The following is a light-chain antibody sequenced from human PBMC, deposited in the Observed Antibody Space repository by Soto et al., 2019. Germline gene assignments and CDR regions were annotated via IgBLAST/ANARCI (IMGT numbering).Light chain of an antibody. CDR1: SSDVGGYKY. Sequence: QSALTQPASVSGSPGQSITISCTGTSSDVGGYKYVSWYQQHPDKAPKLIIFEVSNRPSGISSRFSGSKSGNTASLTISGLQAEDEADYYCSSYAGSSNWVFGGGTKVTVL. J-gene: IGLJ3*02. CDR2: EVS. CDR3: SSYAGSSNWV. V-gene: IGLV2-14*01.